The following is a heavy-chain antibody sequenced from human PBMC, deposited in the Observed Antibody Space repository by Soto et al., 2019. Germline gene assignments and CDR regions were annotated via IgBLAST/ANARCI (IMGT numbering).Heavy chain of an antibody. D-gene: IGHD2-15*01. V-gene: IGHV3-9*01. Sequence: GGSLRLSCAASGFTFDDYAMHWVRQAPGKGLEWVSGISWNSGSIGYADSVKGRFTISRDNAKNSLYLQMNSLRAEDTALYYCAKGGTHSYCSGGSCYPYWGQGTLVTVSS. J-gene: IGHJ4*02. CDR1: GFTFDDYA. CDR2: ISWNSGSI. CDR3: AKGGTHSYCSGGSCYPY.